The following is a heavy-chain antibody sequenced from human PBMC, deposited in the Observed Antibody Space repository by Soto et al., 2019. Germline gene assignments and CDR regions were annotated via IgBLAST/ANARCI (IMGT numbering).Heavy chain of an antibody. D-gene: IGHD6-19*01. J-gene: IGHJ4*02. CDR3: ARENRYSSGWYPFDY. Sequence: GGSLRLSCAASGFTFSDYYMSWIRQAPGKGLEWVSYISSSSSYTNYADSVKGRFTISRDNAKKTLYLQMNSLRAEDTAVYYCARENRYSSGWYPFDYWGQGTLVTVSS. CDR1: GFTFSDYY. CDR2: ISSSSSYT. V-gene: IGHV3-11*06.